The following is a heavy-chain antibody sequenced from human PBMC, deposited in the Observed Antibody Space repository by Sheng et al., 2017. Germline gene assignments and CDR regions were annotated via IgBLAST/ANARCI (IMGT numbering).Heavy chain of an antibody. CDR3: VFHLGRWFGFDY. D-gene: IGHD3-10*01. V-gene: IGHV3-30*02. CDR1: GFTFSSYG. Sequence: QVQLVESGGGVVQPGGSLRLSCAASGFTFSSYGMHWVRQAPGKGLEWVAFIRYDGSNKYYADSVKGRFTISRDNSKNTLYLQMNSLRAEDTAVYYCVFHLGRWFGFDYWGQGTLVTVSS. J-gene: IGHJ4*02. CDR2: IRYDGSNK.